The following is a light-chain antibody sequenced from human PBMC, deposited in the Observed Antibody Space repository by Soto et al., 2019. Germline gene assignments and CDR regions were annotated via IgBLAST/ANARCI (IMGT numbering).Light chain of an antibody. CDR1: SSDVGAYDY. J-gene: IGLJ1*01. V-gene: IGLV2-14*03. CDR3: SSYTSSSTRV. CDR2: EVS. Sequence: QSALTQPASVSGSPGQSITISCTGTSSDVGAYDYVSWYQQHPDKAPKLMIYEVSNRPSGVSNRFSGSKSVNTATLTISGLQADDEADCYCSSYTSSSTRVFGTGTKVTV.